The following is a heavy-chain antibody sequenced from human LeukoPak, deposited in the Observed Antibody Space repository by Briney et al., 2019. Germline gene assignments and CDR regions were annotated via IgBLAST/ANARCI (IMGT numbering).Heavy chain of an antibody. CDR1: GFTFSSYA. Sequence: PEGSLRLSCAASGFTFSSYAMHWVRQAPGKGLEWVAVISYDGSNKYYADSVKGRFTISRDNSKNTLYLQMNSLRAEDTAVYYCARILDSAWGELGYWGQGTLVTVSS. J-gene: IGHJ4*02. V-gene: IGHV3-30*04. D-gene: IGHD6-19*01. CDR3: ARILDSAWGELGY. CDR2: ISYDGSNK.